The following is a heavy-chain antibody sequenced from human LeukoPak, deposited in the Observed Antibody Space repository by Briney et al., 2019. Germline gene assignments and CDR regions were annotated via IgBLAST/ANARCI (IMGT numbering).Heavy chain of an antibody. CDR3: AKGVAVASPYYFNY. CDR2: ISGSGSST. D-gene: IGHD6-19*01. V-gene: IGHV3-23*01. J-gene: IGHJ4*02. CDR1: GFTFSSYA. Sequence: GGSLRLSCAASGFTFSSYAMSWVRQAPGKGLEWVSPISGSGSSTYYADSVKGRFTISRDNSKNTLYLQMNSLRAEDTAVYYCAKGVAVASPYYFNYWGQGTLVTVSS.